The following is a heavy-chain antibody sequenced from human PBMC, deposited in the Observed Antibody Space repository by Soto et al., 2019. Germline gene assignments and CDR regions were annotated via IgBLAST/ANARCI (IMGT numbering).Heavy chain of an antibody. J-gene: IGHJ4*02. Sequence: SETLSLTCTDSGGSISSSSYYWGWIRQAPGKGLEWIGSIDYSGSTYYNPSLKSRVTISVDTSKNQFSLKLSSVTAADTAVYYCASRLGYYYDSSGYPYWGQGTLVTVSS. CDR1: GGSISSSSYY. D-gene: IGHD3-22*01. CDR3: ASRLGYYYDSSGYPY. V-gene: IGHV4-39*01. CDR2: IDYSGST.